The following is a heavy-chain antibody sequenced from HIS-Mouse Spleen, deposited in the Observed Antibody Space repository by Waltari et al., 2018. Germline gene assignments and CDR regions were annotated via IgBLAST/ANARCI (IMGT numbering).Heavy chain of an antibody. CDR1: GFTFSSYG. CDR2: KGYDGSNK. D-gene: IGHD1-1*01. Sequence: QVQLVESGGGVVQPGRSLRLSCAASGFTFSSYGMHWVRKAPGKGLEWVAVKGYDGSNKYYADSVKGRFTISRDNSKNTLYLQMNSLRAEDTAVYYCAKAGYRTTGTAFYWYFDLWGRGTLVTVSS. J-gene: IGHJ2*01. CDR3: AKAGYRTTGTAFYWYFDL. V-gene: IGHV3-33*06.